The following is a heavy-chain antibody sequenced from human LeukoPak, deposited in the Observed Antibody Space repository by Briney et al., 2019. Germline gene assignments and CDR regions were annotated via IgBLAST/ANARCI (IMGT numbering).Heavy chain of an antibody. CDR1: GFTFSDYY. J-gene: IGHJ4*02. V-gene: IGHV3-11*05. CDR3: GKDSRPSVTTFRSRWTDY. D-gene: IGHD4-11*01. CDR2: ISGSSMST. Sequence: PGGSLRLSCAASGFTFSDYYMSWIRQAPGKGLEWISVISGSSMSTYYADSVKGRFTVSRDNSKNTVYLQMSSLRVEDSAIYYCGKDSRPSVTTFRSRWTDYWGQGILVTVSS.